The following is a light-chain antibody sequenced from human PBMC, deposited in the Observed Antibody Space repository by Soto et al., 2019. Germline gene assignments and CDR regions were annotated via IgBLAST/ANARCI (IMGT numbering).Light chain of an antibody. CDR1: QSINSK. Sequence: MVNIQTPATLPVAPGERATLSCRASQSINSKLAWYQQKPGQAPRLLIYGASSRATGIPDRFSGSGSGTDFTLSISRLEPEDFAVYYCQQYGSSPTFGQGTKVDIK. J-gene: IGKJ1*01. V-gene: IGKV3-20*01. CDR2: GAS. CDR3: QQYGSSPT.